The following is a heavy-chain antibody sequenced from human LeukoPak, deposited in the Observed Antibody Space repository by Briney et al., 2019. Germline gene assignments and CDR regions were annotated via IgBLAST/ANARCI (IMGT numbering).Heavy chain of an antibody. Sequence: GGSLRLSCTASGFTFTNAWMSWVRQAPGKGLEWVGRIKSKTDGGTTDYAAPLKGRFTVSRDESKNTLYLQVNSLKAEDSGVYYCVTGRHYFGDWGQGTLVTVSS. CDR2: IKSKTDGGTT. J-gene: IGHJ4*02. CDR1: GFTFTNAW. V-gene: IGHV3-15*01. CDR3: VTGRHYFGD.